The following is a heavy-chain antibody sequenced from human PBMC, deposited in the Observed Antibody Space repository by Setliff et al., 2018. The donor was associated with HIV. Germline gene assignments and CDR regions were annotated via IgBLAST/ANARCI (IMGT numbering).Heavy chain of an antibody. CDR2: IYHSGST. D-gene: IGHD6-13*01. CDR1: GYSSSSGYY. CDR3: ARENSSWYWVYYYYGMDV. Sequence: SETLSLTCGVSGYSSSSGYYWGWIRQPPGKGLEWIGSIYHSGSTYYNPSLKSRVTISVDTSKNQFSLKLSSVTAADTAVYYCARENSSWYWVYYYYGMDVWGQGTTVTVSS. J-gene: IGHJ6*02. V-gene: IGHV4-38-2*02.